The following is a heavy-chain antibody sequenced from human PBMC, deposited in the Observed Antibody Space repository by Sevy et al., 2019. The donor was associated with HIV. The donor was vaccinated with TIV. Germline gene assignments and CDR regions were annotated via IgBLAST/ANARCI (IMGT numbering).Heavy chain of an antibody. CDR2: ISGSGGST. CDR3: AKEVGTSGRCGYFNY. J-gene: IGHJ4*02. V-gene: IGHV3-23*01. D-gene: IGHD6-19*01. Sequence: GESLKISCAASGFTFSSYAMSWVRQAPGKGLEWVSAISGSGGSTYYAVSVKGRFTISRDNSKNTVYLEMSSLRTEDTAVYYCAKEVGTSGRCGYFNYWGQGTLVTVSS. CDR1: GFTFSSYA.